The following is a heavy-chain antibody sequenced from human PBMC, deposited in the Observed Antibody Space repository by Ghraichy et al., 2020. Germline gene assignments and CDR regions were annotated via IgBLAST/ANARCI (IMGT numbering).Heavy chain of an antibody. CDR3: ARGRYCSGGGCYPVDY. Sequence: SETLSLTCTVSGGSISSGNYYWSWIRQPPGKGLEWIGYIYYSGSTYYNPSLKSRVTISVDTSKNQFSLKLSSVTAADTAVYYCARGRYCSGGGCYPVDYWGQGTLVTVSS. D-gene: IGHD2-15*01. V-gene: IGHV4-30-4*01. CDR1: GGSISSGNYY. CDR2: IYYSGST. J-gene: IGHJ4*02.